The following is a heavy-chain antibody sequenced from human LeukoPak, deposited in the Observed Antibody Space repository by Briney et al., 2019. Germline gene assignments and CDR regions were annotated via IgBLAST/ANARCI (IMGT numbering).Heavy chain of an antibody. D-gene: IGHD2-2*01. Sequence: SVKVSCKASGGTFSSYAISWVRQAPGQGLEWMGGIIPIFGTANYAQKFPGRVTITAAESTSTAYMELSSLRSEDTAVYYCVRARAPTRYCSSTSSYYYYMDVWGKGTTVTVSS. V-gene: IGHV1-69*13. CDR3: VRARAPTRYCSSTSSYYYYMDV. CDR2: IIPIFGTA. J-gene: IGHJ6*03. CDR1: GGTFSSYA.